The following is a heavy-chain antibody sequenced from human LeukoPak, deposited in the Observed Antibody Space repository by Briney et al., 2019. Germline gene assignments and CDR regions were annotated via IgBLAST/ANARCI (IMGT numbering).Heavy chain of an antibody. CDR1: GGSISSGGYS. J-gene: IGHJ4*02. CDR3: ARDHTTAGFDY. D-gene: IGHD1-14*01. CDR2: IYYSGST. V-gene: IGHV4-31*03. Sequence: SETLSLTCTVSGGSISSGGYSWSWIRQHPGKGLEWIGYIYYSGSTYYNPSLKSRVTISVDTSKNQFSLKLSSVTAADTAVYYCARDHTTAGFDYWGQGTLVTVSS.